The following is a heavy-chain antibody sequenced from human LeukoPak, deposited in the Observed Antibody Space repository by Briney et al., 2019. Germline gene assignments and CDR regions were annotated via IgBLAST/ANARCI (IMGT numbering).Heavy chain of an antibody. Sequence: TSETLSLTCTVSGGSISRYYWSWIRQPPGKGLEWIGYIYYSGSTDYNPSLKSRVTISVDTSKNQFSLKLSSVTAADTAVYYCARPGVGSGRYGAFDIWGQGTTVTVSS. D-gene: IGHD5-18*01. V-gene: IGHV4-59*08. J-gene: IGHJ3*02. CDR3: ARPGVGSGRYGAFDI. CDR1: GGSISRYY. CDR2: IYYSGST.